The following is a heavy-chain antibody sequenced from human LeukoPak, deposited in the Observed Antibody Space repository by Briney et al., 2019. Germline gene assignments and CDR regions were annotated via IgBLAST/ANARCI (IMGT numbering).Heavy chain of an antibody. CDR3: ARGDSSGWGLDY. CDR2: ISYDGSNK. Sequence: GGSLRLSCAASGFTFSSYAMHWVRQAPGKGLEWVAVISYDGSNKYYADSVKGRFTISRDNSKNTLYLQMNSLKTEDTAVYYCARGDSSGWGLDYWGLGTLVTVSS. J-gene: IGHJ4*02. D-gene: IGHD6-19*01. V-gene: IGHV3-30*04. CDR1: GFTFSSYA.